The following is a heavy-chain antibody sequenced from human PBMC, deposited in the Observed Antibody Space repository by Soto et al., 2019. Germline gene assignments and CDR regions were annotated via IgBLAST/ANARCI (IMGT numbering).Heavy chain of an antibody. CDR2: IYYSGST. Sequence: SETLSLTCTVSGGSISSSSYYWGWIRQPPGKGLEWIGSIYYSGSTYYNPSLKSRVTISVDTSKNQFSLKLSSVTAADTAVYYCAGVVVVAATLNYYYYGMDVWGQGTTVTVSS. CDR1: GGSISSSSYY. J-gene: IGHJ6*02. V-gene: IGHV4-39*01. D-gene: IGHD2-15*01. CDR3: AGVVVVAATLNYYYYGMDV.